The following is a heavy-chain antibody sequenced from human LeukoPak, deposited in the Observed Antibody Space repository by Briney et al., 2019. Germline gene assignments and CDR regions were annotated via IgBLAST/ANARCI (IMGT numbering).Heavy chain of an antibody. CDR3: TRYNNDHFDY. CDR1: GFTFGSYA. J-gene: IGHJ4*02. CDR2: IAYDGSRA. V-gene: IGHV3-30*04. D-gene: IGHD1-14*01. Sequence: GGSLRLSCAASGFTFGSYAMHWFRQTPGKGLEWVAVIAYDGSRAFYADSVKGRFTISRDNSKNTMSVQMDDLRAEDTAVYYCTRYNNDHFDYWGQGTLVTVSS.